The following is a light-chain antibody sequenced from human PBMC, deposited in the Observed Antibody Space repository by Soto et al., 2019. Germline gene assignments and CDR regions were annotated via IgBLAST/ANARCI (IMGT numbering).Light chain of an antibody. CDR1: SSDVGGYNY. V-gene: IGLV2-14*01. J-gene: IGLJ1*01. CDR2: DVS. Sequence: QSVLTQPASGSGSPGQSITIFCTGTSSDVGGYNYVSWYQQHPGKAPKLMIYDVSNRPSGVSNRFSGSKSGNTASLTISGLQAEDEADYYCSSYTSSSTQVFGTGTKVTVL. CDR3: SSYTSSSTQV.